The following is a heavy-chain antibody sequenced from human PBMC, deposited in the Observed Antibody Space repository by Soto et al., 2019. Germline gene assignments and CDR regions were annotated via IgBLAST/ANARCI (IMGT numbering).Heavy chain of an antibody. Sequence: QVQLVQSVAEVKKPGSSVKVSCKASGGTFSSYAISWVRQAPGQGLEWMGGIIPIFGTANYAQKFQGRVTITADESTSTAYMELSSLRSEDTAVYYGARDAREPYYYDSSGYYRYFDLWGRGTLVTVSS. CDR1: GGTFSSYA. J-gene: IGHJ2*01. V-gene: IGHV1-69*12. D-gene: IGHD3-22*01. CDR3: ARDAREPYYYDSSGYYRYFDL. CDR2: IIPIFGTA.